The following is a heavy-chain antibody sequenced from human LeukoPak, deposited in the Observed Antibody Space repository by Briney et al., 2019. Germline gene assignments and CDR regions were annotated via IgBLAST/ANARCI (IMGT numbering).Heavy chain of an antibody. Sequence: SETLSLTCAVYGGSFSGYYWSWIRQPPGKGLEWIGEINHSGSTNYNPSLKSRVTISVDTSKNQFSLKLSSVTAADTAVYYCARRYAFWSGYYRSWYFDYWGQGTLVTVSS. D-gene: IGHD3-3*01. CDR2: INHSGST. J-gene: IGHJ4*02. V-gene: IGHV4-34*01. CDR1: GGSFSGYY. CDR3: ARRYAFWSGYYRSWYFDY.